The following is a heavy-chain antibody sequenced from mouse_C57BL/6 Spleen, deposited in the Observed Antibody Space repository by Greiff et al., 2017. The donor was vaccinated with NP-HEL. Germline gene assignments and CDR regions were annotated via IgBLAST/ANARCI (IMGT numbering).Heavy chain of an antibody. D-gene: IGHD1-1*01. CDR2: ISSGSSTI. CDR1: GFTFSDYG. J-gene: IGHJ3*01. CDR3: ATAYYGSSFAY. V-gene: IGHV5-17*01. Sequence: DVQLVESGGGLVKPGGSLKLSCAASGFTFSDYGMHWVRQAPEKGLEWVAYISSGSSTIYYADTVKGRFTISRANAKNTLFLQMTSLRSEDTAMYYCATAYYGSSFAYWGQGTLVTVSA.